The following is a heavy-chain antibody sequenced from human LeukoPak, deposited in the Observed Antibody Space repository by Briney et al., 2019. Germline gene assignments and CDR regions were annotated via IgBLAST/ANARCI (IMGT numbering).Heavy chain of an antibody. V-gene: IGHV4-61*02. CDR3: ARLSWASHIYSFDY. J-gene: IGHJ4*02. CDR1: GDSVTSATNY. Sequence: PSETLSLTCNVSGDSVTSATNYWNWIRQPAGKGLEWIGRIYGSGTTNYNPSLQSRVIISVDTSKDHFSLKLSSVTVADTAVYYCARLSWASHIYSFDYWGQGALVTVSS. D-gene: IGHD1-26*01. CDR2: IYGSGTT.